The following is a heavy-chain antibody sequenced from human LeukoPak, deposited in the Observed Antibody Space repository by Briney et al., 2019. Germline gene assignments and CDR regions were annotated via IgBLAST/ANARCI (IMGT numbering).Heavy chain of an antibody. Sequence: GGSLRLPCAASGFTFSSYGMHWVRQAPGKGLEWVSSISGSSSYIYYADSVKGRFTISRDNAKNSLYLQMNSLRAEDTAVYYCARRYNWNFLSDYWGQGTLVTVSS. CDR1: GFTFSSYG. CDR3: ARRYNWNFLSDY. D-gene: IGHD1-7*01. CDR2: ISGSSSYI. V-gene: IGHV3-21*06. J-gene: IGHJ4*02.